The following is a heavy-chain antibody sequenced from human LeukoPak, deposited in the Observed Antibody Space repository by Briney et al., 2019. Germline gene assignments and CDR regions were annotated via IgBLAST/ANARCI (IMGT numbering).Heavy chain of an antibody. CDR3: AIEGRSPYYFDH. CDR1: GYSFTNYW. V-gene: IGHV5-51*01. J-gene: IGHJ4*02. Sequence: GESLKISCKDSGYSFTNYWIGLVRQMPGKGLEWMGIIYPDDSDTRYSPPFQGQVTISADKSINTAYLQWSSLKASDTAMYYCAIEGRSPYYFDHWGQGTLVTVSS. D-gene: IGHD6-6*01. CDR2: IYPDDSDT.